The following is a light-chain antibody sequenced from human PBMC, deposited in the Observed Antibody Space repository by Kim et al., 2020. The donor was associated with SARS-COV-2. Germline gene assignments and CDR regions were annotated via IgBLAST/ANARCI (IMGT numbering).Light chain of an antibody. CDR1: SSDIGTYNF. Sequence: QSALTQPASVSGSPGQPITISCTGTSSDIGTYNFVSWYQQHPDKAPKPIIYNVSERPPGVSNRFSGSKSGNTASLTISGLQAEDEADYYCISYTSTFTYVFGTGTKVTVL. CDR3: ISYTSTFTYV. V-gene: IGLV2-14*03. CDR2: NVS. J-gene: IGLJ1*01.